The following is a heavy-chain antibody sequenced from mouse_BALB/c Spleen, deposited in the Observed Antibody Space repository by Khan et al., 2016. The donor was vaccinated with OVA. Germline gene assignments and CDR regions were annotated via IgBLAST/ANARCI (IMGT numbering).Heavy chain of an antibody. J-gene: IGHJ2*01. V-gene: IGHV1-5*01. Sequence: EVQLQESGTVLARPGASVKMSCKASGYTFTNYWMHWVKQRPGQGLEWIGTIYPGNSDTNYNQKFKGKAKLTAGTSTSTAYMELSSLTNEDSAVYYCARNGFGNYEIWDYWGQGTTLTVSS. D-gene: IGHD2-1*01. CDR2: IYPGNSDT. CDR1: GYTFTNYW. CDR3: ARNGFGNYEIWDY.